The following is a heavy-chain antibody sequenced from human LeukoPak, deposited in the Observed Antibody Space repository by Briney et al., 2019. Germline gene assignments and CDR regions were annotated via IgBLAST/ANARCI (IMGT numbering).Heavy chain of an antibody. V-gene: IGHV4-38-2*02. CDR1: GYSISSGYY. D-gene: IGHD1-26*01. CDR3: ARVLSELGASLGFDY. CDR2: IYHSGST. Sequence: PSETLSLTCTVSGYSISSGYYWGWIRQPPGKGLEWIGSIYHSGSTYYNPSLKSRVTISVDTSKNQFSLKLSSVTAADTAVYYCARVLSELGASLGFDYWGQGTLVTVSS. J-gene: IGHJ4*02.